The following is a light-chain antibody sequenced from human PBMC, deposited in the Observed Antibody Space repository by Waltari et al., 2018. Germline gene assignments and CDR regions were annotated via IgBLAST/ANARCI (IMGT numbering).Light chain of an antibody. CDR3: CSYAGSYTWL. Sequence: QSALTQPRSVSGFTGHPVTISRTVTSRDVCGHNYGPWHQQHPGKDPKLMIYDVSKRPSGVPDRFSGSKSGNTASLTISGLQAEDEADYYCCSYAGSYTWLFGGGTKLTVL. V-gene: IGLV2-11*01. CDR1: SRDVCGHNY. CDR2: DVS. J-gene: IGLJ3*02.